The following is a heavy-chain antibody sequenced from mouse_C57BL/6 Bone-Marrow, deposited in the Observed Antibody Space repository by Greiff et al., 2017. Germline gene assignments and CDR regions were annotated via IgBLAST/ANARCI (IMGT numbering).Heavy chain of an antibody. V-gene: IGHV14-4*01. J-gene: IGHJ4*01. CDR2: IDPENGDT. D-gene: IGHD1-1*01. Sequence: VQLQQSGAELVRPGASVKLSCTASGFNIKDDYMHWVKQRPEQGLEWIGWIDPENGDTEYASKFQGKATITAEKSSNTAYLQLSSLTSEDTAVYYCTTAVVAPYYYAMDYWGQGTSVTVSS. CDR1: GFNIKDDY. CDR3: TTAVVAPYYYAMDY.